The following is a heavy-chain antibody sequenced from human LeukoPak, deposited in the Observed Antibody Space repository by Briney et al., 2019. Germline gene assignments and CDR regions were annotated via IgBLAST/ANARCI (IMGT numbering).Heavy chain of an antibody. D-gene: IGHD6-13*01. CDR3: ARRAAALDS. V-gene: IGHV4-59*12. J-gene: IGHJ4*02. Sequence: SETLSLTCSVSGASISRYYWSWIRQPPGKGLEWIGYFHHSGNTNYSPSLSSRITMPVDTSKNQFSLRLNSVTAADTAIYYCARRAAALDSWGQGPLVPVSS. CDR2: FHHSGNT. CDR1: GASISRYY.